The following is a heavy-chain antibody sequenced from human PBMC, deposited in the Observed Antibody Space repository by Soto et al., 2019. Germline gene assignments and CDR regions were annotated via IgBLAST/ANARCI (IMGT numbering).Heavy chain of an antibody. CDR1: GYTFTSYG. CDR2: ISAYNGNT. CDR3: ARACSGGSCYSNFGIDY. V-gene: IGHV1-18*04. J-gene: IGHJ4*02. D-gene: IGHD2-15*01. Sequence: GASVKVSCKASGYTFTSYGISWVRQAPGQGLEWMGWISAYNGNTNYAQKLQGRVTMTTDTSTSTAYMELRSLRSDDTAMYYCARACSGGSCYSNFGIDYWGQGTLVTVSS.